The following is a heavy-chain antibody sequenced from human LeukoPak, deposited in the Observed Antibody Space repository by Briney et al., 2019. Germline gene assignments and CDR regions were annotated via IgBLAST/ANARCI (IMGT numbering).Heavy chain of an antibody. CDR2: INHSGST. Sequence: PSETLSLTCAVYGGSFSGYYWSWVRQPPGKGLEWIGEINHSGSTNYNPSLESRVTMSVDTSKNQFSLKLSSVTAADTAVYYCARGGVSVVPAAPTHYGMDVWGQGTTVTVSS. CDR3: ARGGVSVVPAAPTHYGMDV. V-gene: IGHV4-34*01. D-gene: IGHD2-2*01. J-gene: IGHJ6*02. CDR1: GGSFSGYY.